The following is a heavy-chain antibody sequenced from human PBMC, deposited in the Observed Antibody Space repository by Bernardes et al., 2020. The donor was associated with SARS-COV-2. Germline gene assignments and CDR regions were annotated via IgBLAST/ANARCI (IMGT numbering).Heavy chain of an antibody. J-gene: IGHJ6*02. V-gene: IGHV1-18*04. CDR2: IHTYNGDT. Sequence: ASVKVSCKASGYAFTTYHISWVRQAPGQRLEWMGWIHTYNGDTDYARSFQGRVTMTADTSTSTAYMELRSLRSDDTAVYYCARDSQIQGVVTWRYGMDVWGQGTTVIVSS. CDR1: GYAFTTYH. CDR3: ARDSQIQGVVTWRYGMDV. D-gene: IGHD3-10*01.